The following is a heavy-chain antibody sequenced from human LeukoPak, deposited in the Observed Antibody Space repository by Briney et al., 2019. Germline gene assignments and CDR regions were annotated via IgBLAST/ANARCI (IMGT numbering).Heavy chain of an antibody. CDR3: ARGGLSIMGY. CDR2: ISGSNSYI. D-gene: IGHD2/OR15-2a*01. J-gene: IGHJ4*02. V-gene: IGHV3-21*04. CDR1: GFTFSSYT. Sequence: GGSLRLSCAASGFTFSSYTMHWIRQAPGKGLEWVSSISGSNSYIFYADSVKGRFTVSRDNAKDSLYLQMNSLRAEDTAVYFCARGGLSIMGYWGQGTLVTVSS.